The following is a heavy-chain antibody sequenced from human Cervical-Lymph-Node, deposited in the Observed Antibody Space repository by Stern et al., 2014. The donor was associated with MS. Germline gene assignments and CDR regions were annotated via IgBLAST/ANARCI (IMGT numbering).Heavy chain of an antibody. CDR1: GFIFNDYA. CDR2: ISWNSGII. D-gene: IGHD1-26*01. CDR3: AKSYYTNYYYGMDV. J-gene: IGHJ6*02. Sequence: QLVASGGGLVQPGMSLRLSCAASGFIFNDYAMHWVRQAPGKGLEWVSAISWNSGIIAYADSVKGRFTISRDNAKNSLFLQLHSLRAEDTALYYCAKSYYTNYYYGMDVWGQGTSVTVSS. V-gene: IGHV3-9*01.